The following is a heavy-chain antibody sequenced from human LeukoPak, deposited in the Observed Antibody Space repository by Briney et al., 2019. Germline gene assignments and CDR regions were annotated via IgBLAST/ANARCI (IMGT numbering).Heavy chain of an antibody. V-gene: IGHV3-9*01. CDR1: GFTFDDYA. J-gene: IGHJ4*02. CDR3: ATSSSGYYYSRENY. CDR2: ISWNSGSI. D-gene: IGHD3-22*01. Sequence: QSGGSLRLSCAASGFTFDDYAMHWVRHAPGKGLEWVSGISWNSGSIGYADSVKGRFTISRDNAKNSLYLQMNSLRAEDTALYYCATSSSGYYYSRENYWGQGTLVTVSS.